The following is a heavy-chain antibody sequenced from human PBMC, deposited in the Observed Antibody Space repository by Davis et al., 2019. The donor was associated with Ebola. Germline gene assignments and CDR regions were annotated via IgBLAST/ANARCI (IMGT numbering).Heavy chain of an antibody. Sequence: GESLKISCAASGFTFSSYSMNWVRQAPGKGLEWVSSISSSSSYIYYADSVKGRFTISRDNAKNSLYLQMNSLRDEDTAVYYCARGHFDYWGQGTLVTVSS. V-gene: IGHV3-21*01. CDR2: ISSSSSYI. CDR3: ARGHFDY. CDR1: GFTFSSYS. J-gene: IGHJ4*02.